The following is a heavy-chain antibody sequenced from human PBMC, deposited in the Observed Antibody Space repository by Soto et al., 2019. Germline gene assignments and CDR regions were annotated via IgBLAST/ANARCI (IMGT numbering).Heavy chain of an antibody. CDR1: GFSFTTSW. D-gene: IGHD3-9*01. CDR2: IRPGDSDI. CDR3: AKSLRYIDSSDF. V-gene: IGHV5-51*01. J-gene: IGHJ4*02. Sequence: PGESLKISCKGSGFSFTTSWIGWVRKKSGKGLEWMGIIRPGDSDIKYNPSFQGQVTMSADKSVSTAYLHWSSLKASDTAMYYCAKSLRYIDSSDFWGQGTLVTVSS.